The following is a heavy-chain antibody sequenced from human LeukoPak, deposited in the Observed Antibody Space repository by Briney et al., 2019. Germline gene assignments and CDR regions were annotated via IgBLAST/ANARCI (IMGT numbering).Heavy chain of an antibody. D-gene: IGHD3-10*01. V-gene: IGHV3-48*01. Sequence: PGGSLRLSCAASGFTFSSYSMNWVRQAPGKGLEWVSYISSSSSTIYYADSVKGRFTISRDNAKNSLYLQMNSLRAEDTAVYYCARDVSLWFYYFDYWGQGTLVTVSS. J-gene: IGHJ4*02. CDR2: ISSSSSTI. CDR3: ARDVSLWFYYFDY. CDR1: GFTFSSYS.